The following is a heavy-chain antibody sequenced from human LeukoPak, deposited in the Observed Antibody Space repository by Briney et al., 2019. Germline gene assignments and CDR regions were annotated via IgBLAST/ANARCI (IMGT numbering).Heavy chain of an antibody. CDR1: GFTFDDYT. CDR3: ARYSSGLSY. Sequence: GGSLRLSCAASGFTFDDYTMHWVRQAPGKGLEWVALISRDGGSTYYADSVKGRFTISRDNSKNILYLQMNRLRVDDTAVYYCARYSSGLSYWGQGTLVTVSS. CDR2: ISRDGGST. J-gene: IGHJ4*02. D-gene: IGHD6-19*01. V-gene: IGHV3-43*01.